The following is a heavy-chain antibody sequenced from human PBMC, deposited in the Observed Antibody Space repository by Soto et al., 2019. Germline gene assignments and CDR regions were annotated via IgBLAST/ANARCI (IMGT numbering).Heavy chain of an antibody. J-gene: IGHJ6*02. CDR3: ARDRSLIFAVPPYGMDV. CDR1: GFTFSSHE. Sequence: GGSLRLSCVVSGFTFSSHEVNWVRQAPGPGPEWVAKISESGGTTSYADSVMGRFTISRDNARDSLYLHMNSLRAEDTAVYYCARDRSLIFAVPPYGMDVWGQGTTVTVSS. D-gene: IGHD3-3*01. CDR2: ISESGGTT. V-gene: IGHV3-48*03.